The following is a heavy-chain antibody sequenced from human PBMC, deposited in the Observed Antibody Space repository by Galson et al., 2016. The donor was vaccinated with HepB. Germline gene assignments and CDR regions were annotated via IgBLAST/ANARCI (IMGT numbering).Heavy chain of an antibody. V-gene: IGHV3-21*01. Sequence: SLRLSCAASGFTFSTYTMNWVRQAPGKGLEWVSSISGTRNYIKYADSVKGRFTISRDNAMNSLYLQMNSLRAEDTAVYYCATLAATPHGDYWGQGTLVTVSS. CDR2: ISGTRNYI. CDR1: GFTFSTYT. D-gene: IGHD2-15*01. CDR3: ATLAATPHGDY. J-gene: IGHJ4*02.